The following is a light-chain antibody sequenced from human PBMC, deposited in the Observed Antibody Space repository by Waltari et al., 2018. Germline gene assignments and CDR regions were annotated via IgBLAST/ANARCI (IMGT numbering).Light chain of an antibody. CDR2: GAS. CDR1: QSVSRF. CDR3: QKYDRLPAT. Sequence: EIVLTQSPGPLSLSPGERGTLSCRASQSVSRFLAWYQQIPGQPPRILIYGASNRATGVPDRFRGSGSGTDFSLTISRREPEDFAVYYCQKYDRLPATFGQGTKVEIK. J-gene: IGKJ1*01. V-gene: IGKV3-20*01.